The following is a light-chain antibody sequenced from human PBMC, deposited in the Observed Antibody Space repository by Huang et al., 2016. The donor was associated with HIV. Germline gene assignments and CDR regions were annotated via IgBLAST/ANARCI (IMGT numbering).Light chain of an antibody. V-gene: IGKV1-16*02. J-gene: IGKJ4*01. CDR2: ASS. CDR1: QAINNF. CDR3: QQYNRFPLT. Sequence: DIQMTQSPSSLSASVGDRVTITCRASQAINNFLAWCQQKPGKAPKPLIYASSSLQSGVPSKFSGSGSETDFTLIISNLQPEDFATYYCQQYNRFPLTFGGGTKVEIK.